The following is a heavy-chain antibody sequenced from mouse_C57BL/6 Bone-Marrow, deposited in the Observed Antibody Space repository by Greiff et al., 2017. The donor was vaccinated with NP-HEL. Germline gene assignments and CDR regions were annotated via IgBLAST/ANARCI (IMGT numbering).Heavy chain of an antibody. CDR2: IYPGDGDT. Sequence: VQLVESGPELVKPGASVKISCKASGYAFSSSWMNWVKQRPGKGLEWIGRIYPGDGDTNYNGKFKGKATLTADKSSSTAYMQLSSLTSEDSAVYFCARGGDGYYPYWYFDVWGTGTTVTVSS. CDR1: GYAFSSSW. J-gene: IGHJ1*03. CDR3: ARGGDGYYPYWYFDV. V-gene: IGHV1-82*01. D-gene: IGHD2-3*01.